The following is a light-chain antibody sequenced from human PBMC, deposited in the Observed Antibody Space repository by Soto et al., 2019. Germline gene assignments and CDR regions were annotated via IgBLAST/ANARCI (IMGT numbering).Light chain of an antibody. Sequence: QMSKSRSTMSARMCPRVPITRRASESISVWVAWYQQKPGKAPKFLIYDASTLQSGIPSRFSGSGSGTEFTLTISNLQPDDFATYYCQQYNRFSPRTFGQGTKVDI. CDR2: DAS. CDR3: QQYNRFSPRT. V-gene: IGKV1-5*01. CDR1: ESISVW. J-gene: IGKJ1*01.